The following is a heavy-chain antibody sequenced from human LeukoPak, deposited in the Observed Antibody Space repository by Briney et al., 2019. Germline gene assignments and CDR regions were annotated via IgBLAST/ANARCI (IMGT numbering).Heavy chain of an antibody. CDR3: ARGRSSTSWTYYYYMDV. V-gene: IGHV1-8*01. Sequence: ASVKVSCKASGYTFNSYDINWVRQATGQGLEWMGWMKPNSGNTGYAQKFQGRVTMTRNTSISTAYMELSSLRSEDTAVYYCARGRSSTSWTYYYYMDVWGKGTTVTVSS. CDR1: GYTFNSYD. D-gene: IGHD2-2*01. CDR2: MKPNSGNT. J-gene: IGHJ6*03.